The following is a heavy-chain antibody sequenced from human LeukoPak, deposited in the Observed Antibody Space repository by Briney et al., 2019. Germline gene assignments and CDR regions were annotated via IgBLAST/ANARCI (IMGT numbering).Heavy chain of an antibody. CDR2: IYHSGST. Sequence: SETLSLTCAVSGGSISSSNWWSWVRLPPGKGLEWIGEIYHSGSTNYNPSLKSRVTISVDKSKNQFSLKLSSVTAADTAVYYCARNAAAGLYYFDYWGQGTLITVSS. V-gene: IGHV4-4*02. CDR1: GGSISSSNW. D-gene: IGHD6-13*01. CDR3: ARNAAAGLYYFDY. J-gene: IGHJ4*02.